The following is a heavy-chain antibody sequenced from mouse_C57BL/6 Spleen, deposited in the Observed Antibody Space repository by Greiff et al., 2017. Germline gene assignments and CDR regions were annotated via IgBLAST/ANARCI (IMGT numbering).Heavy chain of an antibody. CDR1: GYTFTSYW. CDR3: ARKRDGNYGDYAMDY. CDR2: IDPSDSYT. J-gene: IGHJ4*01. D-gene: IGHD2-1*01. V-gene: IGHV1-69*01. Sequence: VKLQQPGAELVMPGASVKLSCKASGYTFTSYWMHWVKQRPGQGLEWIGEIDPSDSYTNYNQKFKGKSTLTVDKSSSTAYMQLSSLTSEDSAVYYCARKRDGNYGDYAMDYWGQGTSVTVSS.